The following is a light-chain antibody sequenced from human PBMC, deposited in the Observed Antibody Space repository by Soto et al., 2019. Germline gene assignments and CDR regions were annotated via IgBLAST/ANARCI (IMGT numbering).Light chain of an antibody. CDR1: SSDIGAYNY. V-gene: IGLV2-8*01. CDR2: EVA. Sequence: QSALTQPPSASGSPGQSVTISCTGTSSDIGAYNYVSWYQQQPGKVPKLVLYEVAQRPSGVPDRFSGSKSGNTASLTVSGLQAEDEADYYCCSYAGNNNYYLFGSGTKLTVL. J-gene: IGLJ1*01. CDR3: CSYAGNNNYYL.